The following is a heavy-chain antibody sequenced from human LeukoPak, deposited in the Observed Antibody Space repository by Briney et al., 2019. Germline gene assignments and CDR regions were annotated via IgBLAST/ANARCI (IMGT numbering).Heavy chain of an antibody. D-gene: IGHD3-22*01. Sequence: GRSLRLSCAASGFTFSSYWMHWVRQAPGKGLVWVSRINSDGSSTTYGDSVKGRFTISRDNAKNTLYMYIHSLRAEDTAVYYCAREYYDSSGSPYFDYWGQGTLVTVSS. CDR1: GFTFSSYW. CDR3: AREYYDSSGSPYFDY. J-gene: IGHJ4*02. CDR2: INSDGSST. V-gene: IGHV3-74*01.